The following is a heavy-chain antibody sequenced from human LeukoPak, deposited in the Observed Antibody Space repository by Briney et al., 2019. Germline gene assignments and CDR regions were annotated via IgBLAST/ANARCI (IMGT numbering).Heavy chain of an antibody. J-gene: IGHJ5*02. Sequence: GGSLRLFCEVSGFTFGTYTMGWCRQAPGKELQECSAITRRGGTTYYADSVKGRSTISRDNAKNTLYLQMNSLRAEDTAVYYCARDRAAAAAGWFDPWGQGTLVTVSS. CDR1: GFTFGTYT. D-gene: IGHD6-13*01. CDR2: ITRRGGTT. V-gene: IGHV3-23*01. CDR3: ARDRAAAAAGWFDP.